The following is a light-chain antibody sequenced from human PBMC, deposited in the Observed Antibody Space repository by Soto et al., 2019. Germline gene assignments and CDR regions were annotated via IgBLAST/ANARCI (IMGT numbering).Light chain of an antibody. Sequence: EIVLTQSTATLSLSPGERATLSCRASQSVGTYLAWYQHNPGQAPRLLIYDASNRATGIPARFSGSGSGTAFTLTISSPEPEDFAVYYCQQRYNWPNTFGQGTKLEIK. V-gene: IGKV3-11*01. CDR3: QQRYNWPNT. CDR1: QSVGTY. CDR2: DAS. J-gene: IGKJ2*01.